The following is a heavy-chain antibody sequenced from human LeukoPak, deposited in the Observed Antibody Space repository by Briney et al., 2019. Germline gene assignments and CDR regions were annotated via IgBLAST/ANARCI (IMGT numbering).Heavy chain of an antibody. D-gene: IGHD4-23*01. CDR3: ARALPGGKNYYYYGMDV. Sequence: SETLSLTGTVSGGSISSYYWSWIRQPPGKGLEWIGYIYYSGSTNYNPSLKSRVTISVDTSKNQFSLKLSSVTAADTAVYYCARALPGGKNYYYYGMDVWGQGTTVTVSS. CDR2: IYYSGST. CDR1: GGSISSYY. J-gene: IGHJ6*02. V-gene: IGHV4-59*01.